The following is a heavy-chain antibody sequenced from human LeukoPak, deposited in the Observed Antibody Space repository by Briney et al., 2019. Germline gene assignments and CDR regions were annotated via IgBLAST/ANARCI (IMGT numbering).Heavy chain of an antibody. V-gene: IGHV3-23*01. Sequence: GGSLRLSCAASGFTFSSYAMSWVRQAPGKGLEWVSAISGSGGSTYYADSVKGRFTISRDNSKNTLYLQMNSLRAEDTAVYYCAKDGFRGGYGDYDWFDPWGQGTLVTVSS. CDR2: ISGSGGST. CDR1: GFTFSSYA. J-gene: IGHJ5*02. D-gene: IGHD4-17*01. CDR3: AKDGFRGGYGDYDWFDP.